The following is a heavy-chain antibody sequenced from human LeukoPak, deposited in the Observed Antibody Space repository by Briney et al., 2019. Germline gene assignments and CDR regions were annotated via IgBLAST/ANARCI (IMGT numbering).Heavy chain of an antibody. D-gene: IGHD6-13*01. CDR3: AREGRQQLRY. CDR2: INHSGST. Sequence: SETLSLTCAVYGGSFSGCYWSWIRQPPGKGLEWIGEINHSGSTTYNPSLKTRVTISVDTSKSQFSLKLSSVTAADTAVYYCAREGRQQLRYWGQGTLVTVSS. J-gene: IGHJ4*02. CDR1: GGSFSGCY. V-gene: IGHV4-34*01.